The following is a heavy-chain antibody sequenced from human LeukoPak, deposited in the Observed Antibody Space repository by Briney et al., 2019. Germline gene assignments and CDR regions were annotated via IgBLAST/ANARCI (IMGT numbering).Heavy chain of an antibody. J-gene: IGHJ4*02. CDR1: GFTFNNYA. Sequence: GGSLRLSCTASGFTFNNYAMTWVRQAPGKGLEWVSSISASGVMTYYADSVKGRFTVSRDNSKNSLYLQMSSLTAADTAVYYCAKDRSIGTYYTFDHWGQGTLVTVSS. D-gene: IGHD1-26*01. CDR3: AKDRSIGTYYTFDH. V-gene: IGHV3-23*01. CDR2: ISASGVMT.